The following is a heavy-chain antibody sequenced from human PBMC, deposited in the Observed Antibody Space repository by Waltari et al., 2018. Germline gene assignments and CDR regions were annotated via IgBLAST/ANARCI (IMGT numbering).Heavy chain of an antibody. CDR3: ARVVVAASTTVWFDP. CDR1: GGSISSYY. CDR2: IYYSGST. V-gene: IGHV4-59*01. Sequence: QVQLQESGPGLVKPSETLSLTCTVSGGSISSYYWSWIRQPPGKGLEWMGYIYYSGSTNYNPSLKSRVTISVDTSKNHFSLKLSSVTAADTAVYYCARVVVAASTTVWFDPWGQGTLVTVSS. D-gene: IGHD2-15*01. J-gene: IGHJ5*02.